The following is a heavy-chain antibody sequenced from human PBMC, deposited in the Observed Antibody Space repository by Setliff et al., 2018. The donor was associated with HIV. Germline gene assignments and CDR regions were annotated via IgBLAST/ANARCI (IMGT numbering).Heavy chain of an antibody. J-gene: IGHJ5*02. CDR1: GGTFSSYA. V-gene: IGHV1-69*05. D-gene: IGHD1-26*01. CDR2: IIPIFGTA. Sequence: SVKVSCKASGGTFSSYAISWVRQAPGQGLEWMGGIIPIFGTANYAQKFQGRVTITTDESTSTAYMELSSLRSEDTAVYYYDESRTLREEGFVPWGQGTLVTVSS. CDR3: DESRTLREEGFVP.